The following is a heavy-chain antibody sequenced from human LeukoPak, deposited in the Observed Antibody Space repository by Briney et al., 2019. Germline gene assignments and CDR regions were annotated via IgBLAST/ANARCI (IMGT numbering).Heavy chain of an antibody. CDR1: GFTFDDYA. D-gene: IGHD3-3*01. CDR2: ISWNSGSI. Sequence: GGSLRLSCAASGFTFDDYAMHWVRQAPGKGLEWVSGISWNSGSIGYADSVKGRFTISRDNAKNSLYLQMNSLRAEDTALYYCAKDIYDFWSGPYFDYWGQGTLVTVSS. V-gene: IGHV3-9*01. J-gene: IGHJ4*02. CDR3: AKDIYDFWSGPYFDY.